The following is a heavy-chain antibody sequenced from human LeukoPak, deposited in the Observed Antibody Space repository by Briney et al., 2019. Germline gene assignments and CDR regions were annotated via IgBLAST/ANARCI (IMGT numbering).Heavy chain of an antibody. Sequence: SETLSLTCTVSGYSISSGYYWGWIRQPPGKGLEWIGYIYYSGSTNYNPSLKSRVTILVDTSKNQFSLKLSSVTAADTAVYYCARESWIQLWLGYYYYMDVWGKGTTVTISS. J-gene: IGHJ6*03. CDR2: IYYSGST. CDR1: GYSISSGYY. D-gene: IGHD5-18*01. CDR3: ARESWIQLWLGYYYYMDV. V-gene: IGHV4-38-2*02.